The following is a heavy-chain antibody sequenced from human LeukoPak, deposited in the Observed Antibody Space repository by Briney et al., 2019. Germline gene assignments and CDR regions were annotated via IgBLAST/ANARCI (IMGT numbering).Heavy chain of an antibody. V-gene: IGHV1-46*01. Sequence: ASVKVSCKASGYTFTTYHIHWERQGPGQGLDWMGIINTSSGGTTYAQKFQGRVTMTRDTYTSTLYMELSSLRSEDTAVYYCARVVVRGVYYMDVWGKGTTVTVSS. CDR1: GYTFTTYH. J-gene: IGHJ6*03. D-gene: IGHD3-10*01. CDR3: ARVVVRGVYYMDV. CDR2: INTSSGGT.